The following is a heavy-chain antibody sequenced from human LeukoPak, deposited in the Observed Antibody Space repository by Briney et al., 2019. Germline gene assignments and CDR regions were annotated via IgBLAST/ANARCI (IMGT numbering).Heavy chain of an antibody. D-gene: IGHD3-3*01. V-gene: IGHV1-69*13. Sequence: ASVKVSCKASGGTFSSYAISWVRQAPGQGLEWMGGIIPIFGTANYAQKFQGRVTITADESTSTAYMDVSSLRSEDTAVYYCARERPDFWSGRGWYMDVWGKGTTVTVSS. CDR2: IIPIFGTA. CDR3: ARERPDFWSGRGWYMDV. CDR1: GGTFSSYA. J-gene: IGHJ6*03.